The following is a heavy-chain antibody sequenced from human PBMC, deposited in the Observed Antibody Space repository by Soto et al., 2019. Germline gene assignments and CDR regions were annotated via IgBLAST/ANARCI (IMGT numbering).Heavy chain of an antibody. CDR1: GGSISSSSYY. CDR3: ARHQNWNYHYYYYGMDV. Sequence: PSETMSLTCSVAGGSISSSSYYWGWIRKPPGKGLEWIGSIYYSGSTYYNPSLKSRVTISVDTSKNQFSLKLSSVTAADTAVYYCARHQNWNYHYYYYGMDVWGQGTTVTVSS. J-gene: IGHJ6*02. CDR2: IYYSGST. V-gene: IGHV4-39*01. D-gene: IGHD1-7*01.